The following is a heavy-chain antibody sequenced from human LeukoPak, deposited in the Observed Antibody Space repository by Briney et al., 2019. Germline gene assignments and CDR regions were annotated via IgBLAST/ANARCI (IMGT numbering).Heavy chain of an antibody. Sequence: ASVKVSCKASGYTFTSYAMHWVRQAPGQRLEWMGWINAGNGNTKYSQKFQGRVTITRDTSASTAYMELSSLRSEDTAVYYCARGVRDILTGYPWSGLVDDAFDIWGQGTMVTVSS. CDR1: GYTFTSYA. CDR3: ARGVRDILTGYPWSGLVDDAFDI. V-gene: IGHV1-3*01. CDR2: INAGNGNT. D-gene: IGHD3-9*01. J-gene: IGHJ3*02.